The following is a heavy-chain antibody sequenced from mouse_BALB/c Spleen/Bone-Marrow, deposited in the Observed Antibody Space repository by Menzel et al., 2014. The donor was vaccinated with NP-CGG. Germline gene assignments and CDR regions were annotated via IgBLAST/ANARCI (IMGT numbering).Heavy chain of an antibody. Sequence: EVNVVDSGGGLVQPGGSLRLSCATSGFTFSDFYMEWVRQPPGKRLEWIAASRNKANDYTTEYSATVRGRFIVSRDTSQSILYLQMNALRVEDTAIYYCARDPRWLLAMDNWGQGTSVTVSS. CDR3: ARDPRWLLAMDN. V-gene: IGHV7-1*02. CDR1: GFTFSDFY. CDR2: SRNKANDYTT. J-gene: IGHJ4*01. D-gene: IGHD2-3*01.